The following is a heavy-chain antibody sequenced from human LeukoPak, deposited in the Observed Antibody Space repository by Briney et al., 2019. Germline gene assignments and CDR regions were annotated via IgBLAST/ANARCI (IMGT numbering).Heavy chain of an antibody. CDR2: IYTSGST. CDR1: GGSFSGYY. Sequence: SETLSLTCAVYGGSFSGYYWSWIRQPAGKGLEWIGRIYTSGSTNYNPSLKSRVTISVDTSKNQFSLKLSSVTAADTAVYYCARGRPGWIHDYWGQGTLVTVSS. D-gene: IGHD6-19*01. CDR3: ARGRPGWIHDY. J-gene: IGHJ4*02. V-gene: IGHV4-59*10.